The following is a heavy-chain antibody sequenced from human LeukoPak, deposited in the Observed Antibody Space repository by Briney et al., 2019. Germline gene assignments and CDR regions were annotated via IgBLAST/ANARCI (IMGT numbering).Heavy chain of an antibody. D-gene: IGHD3-9*01. J-gene: IGHJ3*02. CDR2: IYYSGST. CDR1: VGSISSYY. CDR3: ARTDYDILTGSGAFDI. Sequence: PSETLSLTCTVSVGSISSYYWSWIRQPPGKGLEWIGYIYYSGSTNYNPSLKSRVTISVDTSKNQFSLKLSSVTAADTAVYYCARTDYDILTGSGAFDIWGQGTMVTVSS. V-gene: IGHV4-59*01.